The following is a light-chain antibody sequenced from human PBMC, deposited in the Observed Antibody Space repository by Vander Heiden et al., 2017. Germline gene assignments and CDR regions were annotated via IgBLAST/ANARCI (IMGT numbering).Light chain of an antibody. CDR3: NSRDSSGNHEV. CDR1: SLRSYY. CDR2: TKN. V-gene: IGLV3-19*01. J-gene: IGLJ2*01. Sequence: SSELTQDPAVSVALGQTVRITCQGDSLRSYYASWYQQKPGQAPILVIYTKNNRPSGIPDRFSGSSSGNTASLTITGALAEDEADYYCNSRDSSGNHEVFGGGTKLTGL.